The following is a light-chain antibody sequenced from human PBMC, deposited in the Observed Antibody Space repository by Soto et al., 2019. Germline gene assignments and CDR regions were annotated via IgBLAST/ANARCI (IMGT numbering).Light chain of an antibody. CDR2: KAS. CDR3: QQYTDRPRT. J-gene: IGKJ1*01. V-gene: IGKV1-5*03. CDR1: QSISSW. Sequence: DIQMTQSPSTLSASVGDRVTITCRASQSISSWLAWYQQKPGKAPKLLIYKASTLKSGVPSRFSGSGSGTEFTLTISSLQPEDFAVYFCQQYTDRPRTFGLGTKVDI.